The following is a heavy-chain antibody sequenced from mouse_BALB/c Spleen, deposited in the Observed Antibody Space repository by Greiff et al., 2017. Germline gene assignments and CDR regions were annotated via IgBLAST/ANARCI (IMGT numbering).Heavy chain of an antibody. CDR1: GFTFSSYA. J-gene: IGHJ4*01. V-gene: IGHV5-6-5*01. Sequence: EVKFVESGGGLVKPGGSLKLSCAASGFTFSSYAMSWVRQTPEKRLEWVASISSGGSTYYPDSVKGRFTISRDNARNILYLQMSSLRSEDTAMYYCARGRVNYAMDYWGQGTSVTVSS. CDR2: ISSGGST. CDR3: ARGRVNYAMDY.